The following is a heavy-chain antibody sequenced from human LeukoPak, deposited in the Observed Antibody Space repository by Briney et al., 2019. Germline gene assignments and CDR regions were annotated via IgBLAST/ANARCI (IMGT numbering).Heavy chain of an antibody. CDR3: AHSPKKYSYGYWGIDY. CDR1: GFSLSTSGVG. V-gene: IGHV2-5*01. D-gene: IGHD5-18*01. Sequence: ESGPTLVNPTQTLTLTCTFSGFSLSTSGVGVGWIRQPPGKALEWLALIYWNDDKRYSPSLKSRLTITKDTSKNQVVLTMTNMDPVDTATYYCAHSPKKYSYGYWGIDYWGQGTLVTVSS. CDR2: IYWNDDK. J-gene: IGHJ4*02.